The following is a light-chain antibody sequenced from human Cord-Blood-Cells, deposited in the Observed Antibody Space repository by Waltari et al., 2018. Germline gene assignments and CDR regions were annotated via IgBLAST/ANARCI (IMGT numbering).Light chain of an antibody. CDR3: NSRDSSGNHVV. CDR1: SLRSYY. J-gene: IGLJ2*01. V-gene: IGLV3-19*01. Sequence: SSELTQDPAVSVALGQTVRITCKGDSLRSYYASWYQQKPGQAPVLVNYGKNKRTSGFPDRFAGSISGNTASLTITGAQAEDEADYYCNSRDSSGNHVVFGGGTKLTVL. CDR2: GKN.